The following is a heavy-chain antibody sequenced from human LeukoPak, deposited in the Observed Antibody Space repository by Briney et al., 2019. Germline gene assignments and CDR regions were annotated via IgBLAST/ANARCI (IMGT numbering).Heavy chain of an antibody. Sequence: ASVKVSCKASGYTFTSYGISWVRQAPGQGLEWMGWISAYNGNTNYAQKLQGRVTMTTDTSTSTAYMELRSLRSDDTAVYYCARGPKAVVIAILSDYWGQGTLVTVSS. CDR1: GYTFTSYG. V-gene: IGHV1-18*01. CDR2: ISAYNGNT. D-gene: IGHD2-21*01. CDR3: ARGPKAVVIAILSDY. J-gene: IGHJ4*02.